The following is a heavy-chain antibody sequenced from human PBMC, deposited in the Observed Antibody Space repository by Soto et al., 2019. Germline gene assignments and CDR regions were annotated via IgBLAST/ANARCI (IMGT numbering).Heavy chain of an antibody. CDR3: AREARPGLNFDY. CDR1: GFTFSSYS. CDR2: ISSSSSYI. J-gene: IGHJ4*02. V-gene: IGHV3-21*01. D-gene: IGHD6-6*01. Sequence: EVQLVESGGGLVKPGGSLRLSCAASGFTFSSYSMNWVRQAPGKGLEWVSSISSSSSYIYYADSVKGRFTISRDNAKNSLYLQMNSLRAEDTAVYYCAREARPGLNFDYWGQGTLVTVSS.